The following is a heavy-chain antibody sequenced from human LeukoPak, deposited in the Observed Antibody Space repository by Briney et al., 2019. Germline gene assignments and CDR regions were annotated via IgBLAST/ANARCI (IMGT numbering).Heavy chain of an antibody. CDR3: ARSCSSTSCYDGGFDH. CDR2: INPSGGST. D-gene: IGHD2-2*01. J-gene: IGHJ4*02. V-gene: IGHV1-46*01. CDR1: GYTFTSYY. Sequence: ASVKVSCKASGYTFTSYYMHWVRQAPGQGLEWMGIINPSGGSTSYAQKFQGRVTMTRDTSTSTVYMELSSLRSEDTAVYYCARSCSSTSCYDGGFDHWGQGTLVTVSS.